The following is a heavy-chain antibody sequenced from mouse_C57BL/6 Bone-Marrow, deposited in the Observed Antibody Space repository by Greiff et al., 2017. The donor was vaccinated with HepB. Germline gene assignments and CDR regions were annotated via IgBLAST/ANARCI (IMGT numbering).Heavy chain of an antibody. CDR3: ARRFYSNHYYAMDY. D-gene: IGHD2-5*01. J-gene: IGHJ4*01. Sequence: QVQLQQSGPGLVQPSQCLSITCTASGFSLTSYGVHWVRQSPGKGLEWLGVIWSGGSTDYNAAFISRLSISKDNSKSQVFCKMNSQQADDTAIYYCARRFYSNHYYAMDYWGQGTSVTVSS. CDR1: GFSLTSYG. V-gene: IGHV2-2*01. CDR2: IWSGGST.